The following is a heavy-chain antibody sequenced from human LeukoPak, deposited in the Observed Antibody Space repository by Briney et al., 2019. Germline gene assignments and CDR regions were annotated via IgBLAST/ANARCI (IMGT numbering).Heavy chain of an antibody. V-gene: IGHV3-74*01. J-gene: IGHJ4*02. Sequence: HSGGSLRLSCAASGFTFRSYGMHWVRQVPGKGLVWVSRINSDGSSTSYADSVKGRFTISRDNAKKTLYLQMNSLRAEDTAVYYCAKVGDNWDFDYWGQGTLVSVSS. CDR2: INSDGSST. CDR1: GFTFRSYG. CDR3: AKVGDNWDFDY. D-gene: IGHD3-16*01.